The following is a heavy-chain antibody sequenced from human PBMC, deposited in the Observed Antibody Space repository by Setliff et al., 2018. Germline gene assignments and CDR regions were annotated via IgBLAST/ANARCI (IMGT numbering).Heavy chain of an antibody. D-gene: IGHD4-4*01. CDR2: ISAYNGNT. CDR3: ARGRPTASPYYYYYMDV. V-gene: IGHV1-18*03. J-gene: IGHJ6*03. Sequence: GASVKVSCKASGYTFTSYGISWVRQAPGQGLDWMGWISAYNGNTNYVQKLQGRVTMTTDTSTSTAYMELSSLRSDDMAVYYCARGRPTASPYYYYYMDVWGKGTTVTVSS. CDR1: GYTFTSYG.